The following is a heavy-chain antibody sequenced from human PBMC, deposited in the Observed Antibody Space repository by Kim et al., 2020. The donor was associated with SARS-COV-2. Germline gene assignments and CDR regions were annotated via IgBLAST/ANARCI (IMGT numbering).Heavy chain of an antibody. CDR3: AKQGDYYYYRDV. Sequence: TYDPDSVKRRYTISRDNSKNTLYLKMNSRRAEHTAVYYCAKQGDYYYYRDVWGKGTTVTVSS. J-gene: IGHJ6*03. V-gene: IGHV3-23*01. CDR2: T. D-gene: IGHD1-26*01.